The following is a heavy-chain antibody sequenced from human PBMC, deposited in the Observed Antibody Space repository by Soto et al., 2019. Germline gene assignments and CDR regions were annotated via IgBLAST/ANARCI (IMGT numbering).Heavy chain of an antibody. CDR1: GGSISFYY. CDR2: VYSSGNT. D-gene: IGHD3-22*01. V-gene: IGHV4-4*07. Sequence: ETLSLTCTVSGGSISFYYWSWIRQPAGKGLEWIGRVYSSGNTNYNPSLKSRLTMSVDTSNNQFSLKLRSVTAADTAMYYCARDRRGGTRPHYYDSSGYYNPFDRWGQGTLVTVSS. CDR3: ARDRRGGTRPHYYDSSGYYNPFDR. J-gene: IGHJ4*02.